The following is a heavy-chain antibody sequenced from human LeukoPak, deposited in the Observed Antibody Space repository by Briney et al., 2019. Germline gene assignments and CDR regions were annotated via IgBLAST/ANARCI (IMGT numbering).Heavy chain of an antibody. J-gene: IGHJ4*02. Sequence: ASVKVSCKASGYTFTSYGISSVRQAPGQGLEWMGWISAYNGNISYVQKVQGRVTMTTDTSTSTAYMELRSLRSDDTAVYYCARVLSLAVRSLMGYFDYWGQGTLVTVSS. V-gene: IGHV1-18*01. D-gene: IGHD6-19*01. CDR1: GYTFTSYG. CDR3: ARVLSLAVRSLMGYFDY. CDR2: ISAYNGNI.